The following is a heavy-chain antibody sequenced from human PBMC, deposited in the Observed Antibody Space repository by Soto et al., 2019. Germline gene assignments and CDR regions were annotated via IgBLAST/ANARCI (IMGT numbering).Heavy chain of an antibody. Sequence: EVQVLQSGGGLVPPGGSLRLSGAVSGFTFINTGMSWVRQAPGQGLEWVSAITGNGDTTYYADSVKGRFTISRDNSKRTLYMQMSSVRGEDTAVYYCAKRDGYVDYWGQGTLVTVSS. CDR3: AKRDGYVDY. V-gene: IGHV3-23*01. J-gene: IGHJ4*02. CDR1: GFTFINTG. CDR2: ITGNGDTT.